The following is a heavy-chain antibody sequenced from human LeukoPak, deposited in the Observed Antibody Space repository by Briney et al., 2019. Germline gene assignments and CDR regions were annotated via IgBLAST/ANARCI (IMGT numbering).Heavy chain of an antibody. CDR3: ARMSGYCSGDSCYGNNWFDP. V-gene: IGHV1-69*13. D-gene: IGHD2-15*01. Sequence: ASVKVSCKASGYTFISYGITWVRQAPGQGLEWMGGIIPIFGTANYAQKFQGRVTITADESTSTAYMELSRLTSEDTAVYYCARMSGYCSGDSCYGNNWFDPWGQGTLVTVSS. J-gene: IGHJ5*02. CDR2: IIPIFGTA. CDR1: GYTFISYG.